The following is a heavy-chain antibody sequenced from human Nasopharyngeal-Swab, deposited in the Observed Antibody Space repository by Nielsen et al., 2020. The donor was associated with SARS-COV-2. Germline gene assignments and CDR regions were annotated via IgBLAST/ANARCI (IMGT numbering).Heavy chain of an antibody. D-gene: IGHD1-26*01. CDR1: GYLFTDYN. CDR2: INVDKGNT. Sequence: ASVKVSCKASGYLFTDYNIHWVRQAPGQGLEWMGWINVDKGNTKQSQRFQGRVTITRDTSASTAYVEVSSLRSEDTAVYYCARLGASGDFDYWGQGTLVTVSS. V-gene: IGHV1-3*01. J-gene: IGHJ4*02. CDR3: ARLGASGDFDY.